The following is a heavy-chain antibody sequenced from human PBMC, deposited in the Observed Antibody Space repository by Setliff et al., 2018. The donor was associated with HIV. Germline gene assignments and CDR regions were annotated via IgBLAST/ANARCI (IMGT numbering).Heavy chain of an antibody. CDR3: ARDPGYKSSWYGAFDI. J-gene: IGHJ3*02. CDR2: IEPSSGGT. CDR1: GYTFTAYY. D-gene: IGHD6-13*01. V-gene: IGHV1-2*06. Sequence: ASVKVSCKASGYTFTAYYIHWVRQAPGHGLQLMGRIEPSSGGTNYAQKFQGRVTMTRDTSISTAFMDPSRLRSDDTAVYYCARDPGYKSSWYGAFDIWGQGTMVTVSS.